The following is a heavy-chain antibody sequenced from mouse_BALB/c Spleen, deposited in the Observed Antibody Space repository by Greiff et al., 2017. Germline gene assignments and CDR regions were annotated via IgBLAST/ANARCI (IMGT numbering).Heavy chain of an antibody. CDR3: AKIYYDYDGYAMDY. D-gene: IGHD2-4*01. V-gene: IGHV3-2*02. CDR2: ISYSGST. J-gene: IGHJ4*01. Sequence: VQLQQSGPGLVKPSQSLSLTCTVTGYSITSDYAWNWIRQFPGNKLEWMGYISYSGSTSYNPSLKSRISITRDTSKNQFFLQLNSATTEDTATYYCAKIYYDYDGYAMDYWGQGTSVTVSS. CDR1: GYSITSDYA.